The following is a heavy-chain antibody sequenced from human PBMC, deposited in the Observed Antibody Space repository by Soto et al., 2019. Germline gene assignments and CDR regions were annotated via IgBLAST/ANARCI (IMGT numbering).Heavy chain of an antibody. J-gene: IGHJ3*02. D-gene: IGHD3-22*01. CDR1: GGSISSGGYY. CDR3: ARYDNSGSHGFDI. CDR2: IYYSGST. Sequence: QVQLQESGPGLVKPSQTLSLTCTVSGGSISSGGYYWSWIRQHPGKGLEWIGYIYYSGSTYYNPSLKSRVTXPXDXXKNQFSLKLSSVTAADTAVYYCARYDNSGSHGFDIWGQGTMVTVSS. V-gene: IGHV4-31*03.